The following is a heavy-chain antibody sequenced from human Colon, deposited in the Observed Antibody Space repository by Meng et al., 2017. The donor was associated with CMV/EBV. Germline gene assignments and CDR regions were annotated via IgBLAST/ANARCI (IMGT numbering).Heavy chain of an antibody. J-gene: IGHJ4*02. D-gene: IGHD5-24*01. CDR2: TYYRSKWYY. CDR1: ADSVSNNTFA. Sequence: CTSSADSVSNNTFAWNGTRQSPSGGLEWLGRTYYRSKWYYDYALSVKSRITINPDTSKDHFSLQLNSVIPEGTAMYFCARESAGYNCWGQGTLVTVSS. V-gene: IGHV6-1*01. CDR3: ARESAGYNC.